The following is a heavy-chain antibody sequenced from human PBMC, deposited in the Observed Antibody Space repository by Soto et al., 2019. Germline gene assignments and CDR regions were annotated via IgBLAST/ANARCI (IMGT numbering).Heavy chain of an antibody. CDR3: TREEDYYDSSGPDAMAS. V-gene: IGHV1-18*04. Sequence: ASVKVSCKASGCTFTSYGISWARQAAGQGLERMGWISAYNGNTNYAQKLQCRVTMTTDTATSTAYMELRXLRSDDTAVYYRTREEDYYDSSGPDAMASGGQGTNVTVSS. CDR1: GCTFTSYG. CDR2: ISAYNGNT. D-gene: IGHD3-22*01. J-gene: IGHJ3*02.